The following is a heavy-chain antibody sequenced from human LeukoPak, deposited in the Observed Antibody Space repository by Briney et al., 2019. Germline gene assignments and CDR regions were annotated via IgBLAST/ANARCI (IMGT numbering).Heavy chain of an antibody. V-gene: IGHV4-34*01. D-gene: IGHD3-3*01. Sequence: PSETLSLTCAVYGGSFSGYYWSWIRQPPGKGLEWIGEINHSGSTNYNPSLKRRVTISVDTSKNQFSLKLSSVTAADTAVYYCARARRYDFWSGYPTYYYYYMDVWGKGTTVTVSS. CDR1: GGSFSGYY. CDR3: ARARRYDFWSGYPTYYYYYMDV. CDR2: INHSGST. J-gene: IGHJ6*03.